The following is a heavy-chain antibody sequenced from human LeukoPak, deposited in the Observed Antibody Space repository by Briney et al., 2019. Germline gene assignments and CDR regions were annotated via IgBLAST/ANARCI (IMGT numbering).Heavy chain of an antibody. CDR1: GGSMSNYY. CDR2: ISDSGNT. Sequence: SETLSLTCTVSGGSMSNYYWSWIRQPPGKGLQWIGCISDSGNTNYNPSLRSRVTISVYTSQNQFSLRLSSVTAADTAVYYCTRVGRSLHLNPDYWGQGTLVTVSS. CDR3: TRVGRSLHLNPDY. J-gene: IGHJ4*02. V-gene: IGHV4-59*01. D-gene: IGHD1-14*01.